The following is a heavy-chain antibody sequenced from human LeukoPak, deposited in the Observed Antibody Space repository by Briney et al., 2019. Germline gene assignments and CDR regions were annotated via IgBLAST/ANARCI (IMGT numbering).Heavy chain of an antibody. Sequence: GGSLRLSCAASDFTFSSYWMGWVRQAPGKGLEWVANINEDGSKKNYAGSVEGRFTISRDNARKSLFLQMNSLRAEDTAVYYCARDQPAPYYDFWSGYYTRGGYYYYGMDVWGQGTTVTVSS. CDR2: INEDGSKK. CDR3: ARDQPAPYYDFWSGYYTRGGYYYYGMDV. V-gene: IGHV3-7*01. J-gene: IGHJ6*02. CDR1: DFTFSSYW. D-gene: IGHD3-3*01.